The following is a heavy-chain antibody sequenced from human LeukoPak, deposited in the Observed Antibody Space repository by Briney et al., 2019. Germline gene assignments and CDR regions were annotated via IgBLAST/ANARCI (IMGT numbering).Heavy chain of an antibody. CDR1: GGSISSSSYY. CDR2: IYYSGST. D-gene: IGHD2-2*01. J-gene: IGHJ4*02. CDR3: ARDPRGNRAAAAYYFDY. V-gene: IGHV4-61*01. Sequence: PSETLSLTCTVSGGSISSSSYYWGWIRQPPGKGLEWIGYIYYSGSTNYNPSLKSRVTISVDTSENQFSLKLSSVTAADTAVYYCARDPRGNRAAAAYYFDYWGQGTLVTVSS.